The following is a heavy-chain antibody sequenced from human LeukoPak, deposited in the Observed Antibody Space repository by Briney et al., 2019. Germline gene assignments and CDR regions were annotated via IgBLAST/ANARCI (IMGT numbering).Heavy chain of an antibody. CDR3: ARWTKNYLDY. CDR2: MYYSGST. CDR1: GGSISSDSFY. V-gene: IGHV4-39*01. J-gene: IGHJ4*02. Sequence: ASATLSLTCSVSGGSISSDSFYWGCIRQPPGKGLEWIGSMYYSGSTYYNPSLKSRVTISVDTSKNQFSLKLSSVTAADTAVYYCARWTKNYLDYWGQGTLVTVSS. D-gene: IGHD3/OR15-3a*01.